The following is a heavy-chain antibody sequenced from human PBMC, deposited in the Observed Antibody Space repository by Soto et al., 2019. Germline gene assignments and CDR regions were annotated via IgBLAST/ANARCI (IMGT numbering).Heavy chain of an antibody. CDR2: INDSGDI. D-gene: IGHD3-10*01. J-gene: IGHJ6*03. V-gene: IGHV4-34*01. CDR1: GGSFSGYQ. Sequence: QVQLQQWGAGLLKPSETLSLTCAVYGGSFSGYQWGWIRQTPGKGLEWIGGINDSGDINYNPSLKSRVTILVDSPKKQISLRLSFVTAADTAVYYCARGLILWFGELSRRGGYYYYMDVWGKGTTVIVSS. CDR3: ARGLILWFGELSRRGGYYYYMDV.